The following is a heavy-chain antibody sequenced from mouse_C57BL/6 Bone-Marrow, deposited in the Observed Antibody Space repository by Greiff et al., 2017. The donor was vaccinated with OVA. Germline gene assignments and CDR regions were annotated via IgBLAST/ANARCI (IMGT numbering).Heavy chain of an antibody. CDR1: GYAFSSYW. D-gene: IGHD1-1*02. V-gene: IGHV1-80*01. CDR2: IYPGDGDT. Sequence: QVHVKQSGAELVKPGASVKISCKASGYAFSSYWMNWVKQRPGKGLEWIGQIYPGDGDTNYNGKFKGKATLTADKSSSTAYMQLSSLTSEDSAVYVCARGGGNYGYFDVWGTGTTVTVSS. J-gene: IGHJ1*03. CDR3: ARGGGNYGYFDV.